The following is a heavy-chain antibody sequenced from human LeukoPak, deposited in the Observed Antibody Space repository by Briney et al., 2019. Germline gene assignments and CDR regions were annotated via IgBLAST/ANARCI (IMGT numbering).Heavy chain of an antibody. CDR2: INPSGGST. V-gene: IGHV1-46*01. CDR1: GYTFTSYY. CDR3: ARALSTYYDFWSGYYYYYYMDV. Sequence: GASVKVSCKASGYTFTSYYMHWVRQAPGQGLEWMGIINPSGGSTSYAQKFQGRVTMTRDMSTSTVYMELSSLRSEDTAVYYCARALSTYYDFWSGYYYYYYMDVWGKGTTVTVSS. D-gene: IGHD3-3*01. J-gene: IGHJ6*03.